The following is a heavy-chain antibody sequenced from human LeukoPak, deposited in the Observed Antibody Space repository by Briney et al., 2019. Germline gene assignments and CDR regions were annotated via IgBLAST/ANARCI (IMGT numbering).Heavy chain of an antibody. D-gene: IGHD2-2*01. CDR2: IYYSGST. CDR1: GGSISSYY. J-gene: IGHJ5*02. Sequence: SETLSLTCTVSGGSISSYYWSWIRQPPGKGLEWIGYIYYSGSTNYNPSLKSRVTISVDTSKNQFSLKLSSVTAADTAVYYCARDHCSSTSCYPHWFDPWGQGTLVTVSS. V-gene: IGHV4-59*01. CDR3: ARDHCSSTSCYPHWFDP.